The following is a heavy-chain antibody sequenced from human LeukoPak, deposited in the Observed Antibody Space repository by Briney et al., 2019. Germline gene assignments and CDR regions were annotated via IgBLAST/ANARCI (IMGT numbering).Heavy chain of an antibody. J-gene: IGHJ4*02. D-gene: IGHD3-22*01. CDR2: ISSSSSTI. CDR3: AREFSSGSSRFDY. Sequence: GGSLRLSCAVSGFIFSNYNMNWVRQAPGKGLEWVSYISSSSSTIYYADSVKGRFTISRDNAKNSLYLQMNSLRAEDTAVYYCAREFSSGSSRFDYWGQGTLVTVSS. CDR1: GFIFSNYN. V-gene: IGHV3-48*01.